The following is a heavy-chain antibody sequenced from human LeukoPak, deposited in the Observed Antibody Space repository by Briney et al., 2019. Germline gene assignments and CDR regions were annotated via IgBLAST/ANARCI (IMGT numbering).Heavy chain of an antibody. Sequence: ASVKVSCKASGYTFTGYYMHWVRQAPGQGLEWMGWINPNSGGTNYAQKFQGRVTMTRDTSISTAYMELSRLRSDDTAVCYCARVAGYCSGGSCYSDYFDYWGQGTLVTVSS. D-gene: IGHD2-15*01. CDR3: ARVAGYCSGGSCYSDYFDY. J-gene: IGHJ4*02. CDR1: GYTFTGYY. CDR2: INPNSGGT. V-gene: IGHV1-2*02.